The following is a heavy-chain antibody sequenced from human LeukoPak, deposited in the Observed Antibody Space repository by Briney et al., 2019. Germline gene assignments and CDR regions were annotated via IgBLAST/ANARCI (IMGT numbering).Heavy chain of an antibody. CDR2: IYHSGST. V-gene: IGHV4-38-2*02. Sequence: SETLSLTCTVSGYSISSGYYWGWIRQPPGKGLEWIGTIYHSGSTHYNPSLKSRVTISVDTSKNQFSLNLSSLTAADTAVYYCARVYYDSSGTYYFDYWGQGTLVTVSS. CDR1: GYSISSGYY. J-gene: IGHJ4*02. CDR3: ARVYYDSSGTYYFDY. D-gene: IGHD3-22*01.